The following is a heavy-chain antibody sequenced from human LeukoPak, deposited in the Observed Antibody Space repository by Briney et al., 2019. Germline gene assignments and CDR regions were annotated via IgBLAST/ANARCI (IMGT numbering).Heavy chain of an antibody. D-gene: IGHD4-17*01. CDR1: GFTFNSFG. CDR3: ATDHGFHYGAYFDY. Sequence: PRRSLRLSCAASGFTFNSFGMHWVRQAPGKGLEWVAVISYDGSNKYSADSVKGRFTISRDNSKNTLYLQMNSLRPEDTAVYYCATDHGFHYGAYFDYWGQGTLVTVSS. J-gene: IGHJ4*02. CDR2: ISYDGSNK. V-gene: IGHV3-30*03.